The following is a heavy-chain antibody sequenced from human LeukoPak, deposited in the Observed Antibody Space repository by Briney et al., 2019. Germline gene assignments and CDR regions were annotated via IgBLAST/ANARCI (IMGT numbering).Heavy chain of an antibody. Sequence: ASVKVSCKASGYTFTGYYLHWVRQAPGQGLEWMGWINPSSGGAKYAQNFQGRVIITTDTSISTAYMELSSLRSDDTAVYYCARSSPPTYYHFYYYMDVGGKGSTVTVSS. V-gene: IGHV1-2*02. J-gene: IGHJ6*03. CDR2: INPSSGGA. CDR3: ARSSPPTYYHFYYYMDV. CDR1: GYTFTGYY. D-gene: IGHD6-13*01.